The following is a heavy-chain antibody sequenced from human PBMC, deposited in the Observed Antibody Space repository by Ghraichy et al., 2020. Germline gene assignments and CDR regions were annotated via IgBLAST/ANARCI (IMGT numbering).Heavy chain of an antibody. CDR3: ARVMTTVTKNWFDP. J-gene: IGHJ5*02. CDR1: GGSISSSSYY. Sequence: SETLSLTCTVSGGSISSSSYYWGWIRQPPGKGLEWIGSIYYSGSTYYNPSLKSRVTISVDTSKNQFSLKLSSVTAADTAVYYCARVMTTVTKNWFDPWGQGTLVTVSS. CDR2: IYYSGST. V-gene: IGHV4-39*01. D-gene: IGHD4-17*01.